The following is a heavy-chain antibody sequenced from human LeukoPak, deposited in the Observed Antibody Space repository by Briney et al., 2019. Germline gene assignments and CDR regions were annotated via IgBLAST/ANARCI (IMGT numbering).Heavy chain of an antibody. CDR3: ANSPYYCSSTSCYTYAFDI. V-gene: IGHV1-2*02. CDR2: INPNSGGT. D-gene: IGHD2-2*02. CDR1: GYTFTGYY. Sequence: ASVKVSCKASGYTFTGYYMHWVRQAPGQGLEWMGWINPNSGGTNYAQEFQGRVTMTRDTSISTAYMELSRLRSDDTAVYYCANSPYYCSSTSCYTYAFDIWGQGTMVTVSS. J-gene: IGHJ3*02.